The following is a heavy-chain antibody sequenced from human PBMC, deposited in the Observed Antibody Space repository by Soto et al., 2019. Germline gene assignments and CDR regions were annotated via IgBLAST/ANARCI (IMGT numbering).Heavy chain of an antibody. D-gene: IGHD6-6*01. CDR3: VRGSSSFWFDP. CDR2: IYYSGST. J-gene: IGHJ5*02. V-gene: IGHV4-30-4*01. Sequence: PSETLSLTCTVSGGSISSGDYYWSWIRQPPGKGLEWIGYIYYSGSTYHNPSLKSRVTISVDTSKNQFSLKLSSVTAADAAVYYCVRGSSSFWFDPWGQGTLVTVSS. CDR1: GGSISSGDYY.